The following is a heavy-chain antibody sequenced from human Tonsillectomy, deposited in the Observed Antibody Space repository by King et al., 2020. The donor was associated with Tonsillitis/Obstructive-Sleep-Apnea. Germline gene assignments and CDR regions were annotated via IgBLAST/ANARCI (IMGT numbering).Heavy chain of an antibody. CDR2: ISSSSSYI. CDR1: GFTFSSXS. Sequence: EVQLVESGGGLVKXGGSLRLSCAASGFTFSSXSMNWVRQAPGXGLEWVSSISSSSSYIYYADSVKGRXTXSRDNAKXXXYXXMNSLRAGDTSVYYCAXXXTXYYXGMXVXGXXXTVXXX. V-gene: IGHV3-21*01. CDR3: AXXXTXYYXGMXV. J-gene: IGHJ6*02.